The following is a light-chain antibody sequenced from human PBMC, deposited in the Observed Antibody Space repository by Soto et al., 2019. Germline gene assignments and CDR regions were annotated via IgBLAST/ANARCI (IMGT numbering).Light chain of an antibody. CDR3: QQCHATPLT. V-gene: IGKV1-39*01. CDR1: QAISNY. J-gene: IGKJ5*01. Sequence: DIQMTRPPSFLSGSLGYIFTIAFRASQAISNYLNWYQQKPGKAPNLLIFGAKTLQSGVPSRFSGSGYGTDFTLTITTLQPEDVGMYYCQQCHATPLTFGQGTRLEIK. CDR2: GAK.